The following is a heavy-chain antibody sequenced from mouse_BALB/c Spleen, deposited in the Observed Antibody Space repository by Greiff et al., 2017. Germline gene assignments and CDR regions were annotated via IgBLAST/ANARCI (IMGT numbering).Heavy chain of an antibody. CDR2: ISYDGSN. Sequence: EESGPGLVKPSQSLSLTCSVTGYSITSGYYWNWIRQFPGNKLEWMGYISYDGSNNYNPSLKNRISITRDTSKNQFFLKLNSVTTEDTATYYCASPGYWYFDVWGAGTTVTVSS. CDR3: ASPGYWYFDV. J-gene: IGHJ1*01. CDR1: GYSITSGYY. V-gene: IGHV3-6*02.